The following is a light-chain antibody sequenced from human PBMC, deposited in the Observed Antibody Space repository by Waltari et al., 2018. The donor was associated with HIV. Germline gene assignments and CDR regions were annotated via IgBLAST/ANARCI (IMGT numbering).Light chain of an antibody. CDR1: ALPKQY. CDR3: QSADSSGPYRV. Sequence: SYELTQPPSVSVSPGQTARITCSGDALPKQYAYWYQQKPGQSPVVLIYKDSGRPSGIPERFSGSSSGTTVTLTISGVQAEDEADYYCQSADSSGPYRVFGGGTKLTVL. V-gene: IGLV3-25*03. J-gene: IGLJ3*02. CDR2: KDS.